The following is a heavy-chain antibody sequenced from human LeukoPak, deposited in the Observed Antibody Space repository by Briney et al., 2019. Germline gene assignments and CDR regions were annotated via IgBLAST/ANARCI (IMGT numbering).Heavy chain of an antibody. CDR3: ARGGAGIAFYYYYMDV. J-gene: IGHJ6*03. V-gene: IGHV4-34*01. D-gene: IGHD6-13*01. CDR1: GGSFSGYY. CDR2: INHSGST. Sequence: SETLSLTCAVYGGSFSGYYWSWIRQPPGKGLEWIGEINHSGSTNYNPSLKSRVTISVDTSKNQFSLKLSSVIAADTAVYYCARGGAGIAFYYYYMDVWGKGTTVTVSS.